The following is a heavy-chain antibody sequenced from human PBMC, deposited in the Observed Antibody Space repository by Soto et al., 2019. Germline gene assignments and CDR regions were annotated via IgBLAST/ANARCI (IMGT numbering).Heavy chain of an antibody. CDR3: AARKWELLRLLQSYNWFDP. CDR2: FDPEDGET. CDR1: GYTLTELS. Sequence: QVQLVQSGAEVKKPGASVKVSCKVSGYTLTELSMHWVRQAPGKGLEWMGGFDPEDGETIYAQKFQGRVTMTEDTSTDTAYMELSSLRSEDTAVYYCAARKWELLRLLQSYNWFDPWGQGTLVTVSS. J-gene: IGHJ5*02. V-gene: IGHV1-24*01. D-gene: IGHD1-26*01.